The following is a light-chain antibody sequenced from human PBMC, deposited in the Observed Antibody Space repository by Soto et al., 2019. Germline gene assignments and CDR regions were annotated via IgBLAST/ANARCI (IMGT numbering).Light chain of an antibody. V-gene: IGKV1-33*01. Sequence: EIQISQSPSSLSASVGDRVTITCQASQDINKNLIWYQQKPGKAPKLLIYDASDLETGVPSRFSGSGPGTGFTFTISSLQPEDFATYYCQQYESLPLTFGQGTRRRL. CDR1: QDINKN. CDR3: QQYESLPLT. J-gene: IGKJ5*01. CDR2: DAS.